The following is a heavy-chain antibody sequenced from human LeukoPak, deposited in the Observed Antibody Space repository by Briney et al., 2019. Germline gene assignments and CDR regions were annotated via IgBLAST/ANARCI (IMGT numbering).Heavy chain of an antibody. Sequence: ASVKVSCKASGYMFTGYYMHWVRQAPGQGLEWMGWINPNSGGTNYAQKFQDRVTMTRDTSISTAYMDLNRLRSDDTAVYYCARVVAVTGTPVYYMDVWGKGTTVTVSS. V-gene: IGHV1-2*02. CDR1: GYMFTGYY. CDR3: ARVVAVTGTPVYYMDV. J-gene: IGHJ6*03. D-gene: IGHD6-19*01. CDR2: INPNSGGT.